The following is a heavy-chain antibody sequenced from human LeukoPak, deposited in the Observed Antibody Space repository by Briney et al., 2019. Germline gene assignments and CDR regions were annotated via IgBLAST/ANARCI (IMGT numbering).Heavy chain of an antibody. D-gene: IGHD3-9*01. Sequence: SETLSLTCAVYGGSFSGYYWSWIRQPPGKGLEWIGEINHSGSTNYNPSLKSRVTISVDRSKNQFSLKLSSVTAADTAVYYCARGYFDWLLDYWGQGTLVTVSS. CDR3: ARGYFDWLLDY. V-gene: IGHV4-34*01. J-gene: IGHJ4*02. CDR1: GGSFSGYY. CDR2: INHSGST.